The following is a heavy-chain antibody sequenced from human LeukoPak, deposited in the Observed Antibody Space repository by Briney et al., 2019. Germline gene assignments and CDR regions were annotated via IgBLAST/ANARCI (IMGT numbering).Heavy chain of an antibody. V-gene: IGHV3-7*01. J-gene: IGHJ4*02. CDR1: GFTFSSYW. CDR2: IKQDGSEK. D-gene: IGHD3-9*01. CDR3: ARDIFDSSEQRFDY. Sequence: PGGSLRLSCAASGFTFSSYWMSWVRQAPGKGLEWVANIKQDGSEKYNVDSVKGRFTISRHNVKNPLYLPMNRLRAEDTAVYYCARDIFDSSEQRFDYWGQGALVTVSP.